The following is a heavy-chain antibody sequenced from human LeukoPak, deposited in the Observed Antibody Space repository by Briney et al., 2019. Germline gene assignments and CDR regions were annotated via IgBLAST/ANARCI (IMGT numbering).Heavy chain of an antibody. CDR3: ARVAVAGNPYYYYYMDV. J-gene: IGHJ6*03. CDR2: INTDGSST. CDR1: GFTFSSYW. D-gene: IGHD6-19*01. Sequence: GGSLRLSCAASGFTFSSYWMHWVRHAPGKGLVWVSRINTDGSSTSYADSVKGRFTISRDNAKNTLYLQMNSLRAEDTAVYYCARVAVAGNPYYYYYMDVWGKGTTVTVSS. V-gene: IGHV3-74*01.